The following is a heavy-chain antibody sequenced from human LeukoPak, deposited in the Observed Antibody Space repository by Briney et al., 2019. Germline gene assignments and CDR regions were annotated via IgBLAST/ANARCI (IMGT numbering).Heavy chain of an antibody. CDR2: ITRGSIYT. Sequence: GGSLRLSCAASGFTFSSYGMNWVRQTPGKGLEWVSSITRGSIYTFYADSVKGRFTISRDNAKNSLSLQMNSLRAEDTAVYYCARDRLARSGSYYHDYWGQGTLVTVSS. D-gene: IGHD3-10*01. V-gene: IGHV3-21*01. CDR3: ARDRLARSGSYYHDY. J-gene: IGHJ4*02. CDR1: GFTFSSYG.